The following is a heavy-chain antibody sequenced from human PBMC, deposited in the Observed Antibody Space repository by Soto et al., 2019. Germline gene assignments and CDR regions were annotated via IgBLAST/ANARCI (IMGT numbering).Heavy chain of an antibody. D-gene: IGHD5-12*01. CDR3: ARERREEIHDGYDIDY. J-gene: IGHJ4*02. CDR2: IYTSGST. V-gene: IGHV4-4*07. Sequence: SETLSLTWAVSGGSISNYDWSWIRQPAVKGLEWIGRIYTSGSTDYNPSLKSRVTIWIDTSKNQFSLKVTSMTAADTAVYYCARERREEIHDGYDIDYWGQGTLVTVSS. CDR1: GGSISNYD.